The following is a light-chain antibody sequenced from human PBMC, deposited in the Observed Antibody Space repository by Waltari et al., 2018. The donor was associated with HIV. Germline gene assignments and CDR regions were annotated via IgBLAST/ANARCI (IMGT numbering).Light chain of an antibody. CDR2: GNK. CDR3: QSYDISLSASVV. Sequence: QSMLTQPPSVSGAPGQRVTISCTGSSSPMGADYDVHWYQQIPGTAPKLLISGNKNRPSGVPDRFSASKSCTSASLTISGLQAEDEADYFCQSYDISLSASVVFGGGTRLTVL. CDR1: SSPMGADYD. J-gene: IGLJ2*01. V-gene: IGLV1-40*01.